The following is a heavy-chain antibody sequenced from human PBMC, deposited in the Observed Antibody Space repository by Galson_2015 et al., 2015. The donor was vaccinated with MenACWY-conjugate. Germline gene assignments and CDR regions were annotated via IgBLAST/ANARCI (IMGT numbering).Heavy chain of an antibody. D-gene: IGHD6-13*01. CDR2: ISATSATI. CDR1: GFTFSSFS. CDR3: ARTAGSVPP. V-gene: IGHV3-21*01. Sequence: SLRLSCAASGFTFSSFSMNWVRQAPGKGLEWVSSISATSATIYYADSVKGRFTISGDNAKNSLYLQMNSLRAEDTAVHYCARTAGSVPPWGLGTLVTVSS. J-gene: IGHJ5*02.